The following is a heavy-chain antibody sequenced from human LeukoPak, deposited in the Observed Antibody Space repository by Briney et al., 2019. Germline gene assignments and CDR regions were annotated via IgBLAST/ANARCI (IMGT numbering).Heavy chain of an antibody. CDR1: GGSISTYY. D-gene: IGHD1-26*01. CDR2: VYYSGST. J-gene: IGHJ3*02. CDR3: GRTYYNHPPQRHVHRSVDTSKNPFYLQLRPVTAPGTALYYCARDVDDYRSGSLGFDI. V-gene: IGHV4-59*04. Sequence: SETLSLTCTVSGGSISTYYWTWIRQLPGKGLQWIGYVYYSGSTYYNPSLKSQVTISVDTSKNQFSLKLSSVTAADTSVYYCGRTYYNHPPQRHVHRSVDTSKNPFYLQLRPVTAPGTALYYCARDVDDYRSGSLGFDIWGQGTMVTVSS.